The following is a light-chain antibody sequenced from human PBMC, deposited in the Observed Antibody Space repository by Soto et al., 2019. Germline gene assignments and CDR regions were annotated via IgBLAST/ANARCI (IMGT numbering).Light chain of an antibody. Sequence: EIVLTQSPGTLSLSPGERATLSCRASQSVSSNYLAWYQQKPGQAPRLLMYGASNRATGIPDRFSGSGSGTDFTLTISRLEPEDFAVYYCQQYGSSPPYTFGQGTKLEIK. CDR3: QQYGSSPPYT. J-gene: IGKJ2*01. V-gene: IGKV3-20*01. CDR2: GAS. CDR1: QSVSSNY.